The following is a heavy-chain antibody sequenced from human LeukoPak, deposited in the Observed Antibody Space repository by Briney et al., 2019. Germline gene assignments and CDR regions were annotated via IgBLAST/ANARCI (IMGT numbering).Heavy chain of an antibody. CDR3: ARGADIVVVPAAGGNWFDP. J-gene: IGHJ5*02. CDR1: GGTFSSYA. V-gene: IGHV1-69*04. D-gene: IGHD2-2*01. Sequence: SVKVSCKASGGTFSSYAISWVRQAPGQGLEWMGRIIPILGIANYAQKFQGRVTITADKSTSTAYMELSSLRSEDTAVYYCARGADIVVVPAAGGNWFDPWGRGTLVTVSS. CDR2: IIPILGIA.